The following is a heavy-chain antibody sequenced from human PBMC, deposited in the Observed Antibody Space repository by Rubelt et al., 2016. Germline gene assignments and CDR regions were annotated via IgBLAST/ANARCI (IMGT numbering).Heavy chain of an antibody. CDR2: IYYSGST. CDR1: GGSISTYY. D-gene: IGHD6-6*01. Sequence: QVQLQESGPGLVKPSETLSLTCTVSGGSISTYYWSWIRQPPGKGLEWIGYIYYSGSTNYNPSLKSRVTISVDTSKNQFSLKLSFVTAADTAVYYCARLSSSSGIDYWGQGILVTVSS. CDR3: ARLSSSSGIDY. V-gene: IGHV4-59*08. J-gene: IGHJ4*02.